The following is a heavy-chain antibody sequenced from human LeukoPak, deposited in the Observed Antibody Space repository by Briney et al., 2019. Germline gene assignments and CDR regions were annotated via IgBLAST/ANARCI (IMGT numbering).Heavy chain of an antibody. CDR3: ARAHLGVVADWYFDL. CDR1: GGSISSYY. V-gene: IGHV4-59*01. D-gene: IGHD2-15*01. Sequence: SETLSLTCTVSGGSISSYYWSWVRQPPGKGLEWIGYIYYSGSTNYNPSLKSRVTISVDTSKNQFSLKLSSVTAADTAVYYCARAHLGVVADWYFDLWGRGTLVTVSS. J-gene: IGHJ2*01. CDR2: IYYSGST.